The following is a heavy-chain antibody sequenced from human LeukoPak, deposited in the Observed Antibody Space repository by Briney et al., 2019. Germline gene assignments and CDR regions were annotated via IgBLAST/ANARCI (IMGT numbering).Heavy chain of an antibody. CDR1: GFTFSSYA. D-gene: IGHD3-10*01. V-gene: IGHV3-23*01. CDR3: AKDSPYAYYGSGSYWDY. CDR2: ISGSGST. J-gene: IGHJ4*02. Sequence: GGSLRLSCAASGFTFSSYAMSWVRQAPGKGLEWVSGISGSGSTYYADSVKGRFTISRDNSKNTLYLQMNSLRAEDTAVYYCAKDSPYAYYGSGSYWDYWGQGTLVTVSS.